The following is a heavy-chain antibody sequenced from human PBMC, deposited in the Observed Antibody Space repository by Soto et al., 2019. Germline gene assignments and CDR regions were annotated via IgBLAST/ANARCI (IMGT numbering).Heavy chain of an antibody. CDR1: GGSVSSSSYY. CDR2: GYYTGST. CDR3: ARIHYCTGGSCSFGWFDP. J-gene: IGHJ5*02. V-gene: IGHV4-61*01. D-gene: IGHD2-8*02. Sequence: PSETLSLTCSVSGGSVSSSSYYWTWIRQPPGKGLEWIGYGYYTGSTNYNPSLRSRVTISVDMSKNEVSLKLRSVTVADTAVYFCARIHYCTGGSCSFGWFDPWGQGTLVTVSS.